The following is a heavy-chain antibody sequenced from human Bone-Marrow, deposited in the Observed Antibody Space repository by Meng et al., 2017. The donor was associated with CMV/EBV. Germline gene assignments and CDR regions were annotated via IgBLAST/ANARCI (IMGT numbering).Heavy chain of an antibody. CDR1: GYTFTSYG. CDR3: ARDPQPRMGYDFWRGGWFDP. Sequence: ASVKVSCKASGYTFTSYGISWVRQAPGQGLEWMGWISAYNGNTNYAQKLQGRVTMTTDTSTSTAYMELRSLRSDDTAVYYCARDPQPRMGYDFWRGGWFDPWGQGTLVTVSS. D-gene: IGHD3-3*01. J-gene: IGHJ5*02. CDR2: ISAYNGNT. V-gene: IGHV1-18*01.